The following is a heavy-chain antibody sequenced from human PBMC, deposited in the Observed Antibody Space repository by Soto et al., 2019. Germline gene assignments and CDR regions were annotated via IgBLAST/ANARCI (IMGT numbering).Heavy chain of an antibody. CDR1: RGSISTGGYY. J-gene: IGHJ5*02. Sequence: QVQLQESGPGLVKPSQTLSLTCTVSRGSISTGGYYWTWIRQHPGKGLEWIGYIYYSGSAYYNPSLRSRLTISLDTSKNQFSLKLSSVTAADTAVYYCARALLAFDPWGQGALVTVSS. D-gene: IGHD2-21*01. V-gene: IGHV4-31*03. CDR3: ARALLAFDP. CDR2: IYYSGSA.